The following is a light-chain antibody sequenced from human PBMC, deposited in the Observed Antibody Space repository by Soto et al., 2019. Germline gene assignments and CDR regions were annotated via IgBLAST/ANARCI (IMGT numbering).Light chain of an antibody. CDR2: AAS. V-gene: IGKV1-8*01. J-gene: IGKJ4*01. CDR1: QGISSY. CDR3: QKYNSAPLT. Sequence: AIRRTQSPSSFSASTGDRVKITCRASQGISSYLAWYQKKPGKDPKLLIYAASTLQAGVPSRFSGSGSGTDFTLTISRLQTEDVAAYDCQKYNSAPLTFGGGTKVDIK.